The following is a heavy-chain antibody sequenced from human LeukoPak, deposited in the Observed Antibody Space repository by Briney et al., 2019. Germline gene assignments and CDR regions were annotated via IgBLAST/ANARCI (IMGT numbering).Heavy chain of an antibody. V-gene: IGHV3-48*04. D-gene: IGHD3-3*01. CDR1: GFTLSSYA. J-gene: IGHJ6*03. Sequence: GGSLRLSCAASGFTLSSYAMSWVRQAPGKGLEWVSYISSSGSTIYYADSVKGRFTISRDNAKNSLYLQMNSLRAEDTAVYYCARQYYDFWSGEYYYYYYMDVWGKGTTVTVSS. CDR2: ISSSGSTI. CDR3: ARQYYDFWSGEYYYYYYMDV.